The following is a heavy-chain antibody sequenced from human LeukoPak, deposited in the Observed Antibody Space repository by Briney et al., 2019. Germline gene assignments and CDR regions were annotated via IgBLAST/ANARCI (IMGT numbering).Heavy chain of an antibody. D-gene: IGHD4-17*01. J-gene: IGHJ4*02. CDR2: ISSSSYI. Sequence: GGSLRLSCAASGFTSSSYSMNWVRQAPGKGLEWVSSISSSSYIYYADSVKGRFTISRDNAKNSLYLQMNSLRAEDTAVYYCARDPYDYGDSGEYYWGQGTLVTVSS. V-gene: IGHV3-21*01. CDR1: GFTSSSYS. CDR3: ARDPYDYGDSGEYY.